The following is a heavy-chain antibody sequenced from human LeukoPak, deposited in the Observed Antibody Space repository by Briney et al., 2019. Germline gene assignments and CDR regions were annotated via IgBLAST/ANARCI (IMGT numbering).Heavy chain of an antibody. J-gene: IGHJ4*02. V-gene: IGHV4-59*01. Sequence: SETLSLTCTVSGGSISSYYWSWIRQPPGKGLEWIGYIYYSGSTNYNPSLKSRVTISVDTSKNQSSLKLSSVTAADTAVYYCARARGRAAAGPFDYWGQGTLVTVSS. CDR2: IYYSGST. D-gene: IGHD6-13*01. CDR3: ARARGRAAAGPFDY. CDR1: GGSISSYY.